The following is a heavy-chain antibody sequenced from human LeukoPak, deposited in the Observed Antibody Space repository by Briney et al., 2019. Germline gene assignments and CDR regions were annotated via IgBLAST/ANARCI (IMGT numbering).Heavy chain of an antibody. CDR2: ISSSSSYI. CDR1: GFTFSSYS. V-gene: IGHV3-21*01. CDR3: ARAIMTTGIPLTDY. D-gene: IGHD4-17*01. J-gene: IGHJ4*02. Sequence: GGSLRLSCAASGFTFSSYSMNWVRQARGKGLEWVSSISSSSSYIYYADSVKGRFTISRDNAKNSLYLQMNSLRAEDTAVYYCARAIMTTGIPLTDYWGQGTLVTVSS.